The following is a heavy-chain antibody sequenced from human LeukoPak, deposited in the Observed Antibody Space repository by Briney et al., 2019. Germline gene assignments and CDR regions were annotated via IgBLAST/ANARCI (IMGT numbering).Heavy chain of an antibody. D-gene: IGHD3-3*01. CDR2: ISSSGSTI. Sequence: GGSLRLSCAASGFTFSSYEMNWVRQAPGKGLEWVSYISSSGSTIYYADSVKGRFTISRDNAKNSLYLQMNSLRAEDTAVYYCARDFSARPIWSGLQPTWDDWGQGTLVTVPS. V-gene: IGHV3-48*03. J-gene: IGHJ4*02. CDR1: GFTFSSYE. CDR3: ARDFSARPIWSGLQPTWDD.